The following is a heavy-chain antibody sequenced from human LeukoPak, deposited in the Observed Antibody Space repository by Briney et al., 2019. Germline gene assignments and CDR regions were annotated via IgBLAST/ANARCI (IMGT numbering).Heavy chain of an antibody. V-gene: IGHV4-34*01. CDR3: ARQYCSSTSCSLYYFDY. D-gene: IGHD2-2*01. CDR2: INHSGST. Sequence: SETLSLTCAVYGGSFSGYYWSWIRQPPGKGLEWIGEINHSGSTNYNPPLKSRVTISVDTSKNQFSLKLSSVTAADTAVYYCARQYCSSTSCSLYYFDYWGQGTLVTVSS. J-gene: IGHJ4*02. CDR1: GGSFSGYY.